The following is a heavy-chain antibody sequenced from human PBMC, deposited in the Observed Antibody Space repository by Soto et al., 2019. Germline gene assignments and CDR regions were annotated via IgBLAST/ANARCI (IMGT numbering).Heavy chain of an antibody. Sequence: SETLSLICTVSGGSISSYYWSWIRQPPGKGLEWIGYIYYSGSTNYNHSLKSRVTISVDPSKNQFSLKLSSVTAADTAVYYCARAESFTGRSRGYYYYGMDVWGQGTTVTVSS. V-gene: IGHV4-59*01. D-gene: IGHD3-10*01. J-gene: IGHJ6*02. CDR3: ARAESFTGRSRGYYYYGMDV. CDR2: IYYSGST. CDR1: GGSISSYY.